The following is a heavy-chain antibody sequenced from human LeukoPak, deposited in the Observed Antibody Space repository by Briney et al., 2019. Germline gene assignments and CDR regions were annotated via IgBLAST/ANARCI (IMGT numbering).Heavy chain of an antibody. CDR1: GFSFSRYG. J-gene: IGHJ4*02. D-gene: IGHD3-22*01. V-gene: IGHV3-48*04. CDR2: IRSSDSTT. Sequence: GGSLRLSCAASGFSFSRYGVKWVRQAPGEGREWLSYIRSSDSTTYYADSVKGRFTISRDNAKNSLYLQMDSLRGEYTAVYYCAKRADSSAHSFDYWGQGTLVTVSS. CDR3: AKRADSSAHSFDY.